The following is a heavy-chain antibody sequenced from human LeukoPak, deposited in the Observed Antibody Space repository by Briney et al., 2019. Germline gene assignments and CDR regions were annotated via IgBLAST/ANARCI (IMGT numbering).Heavy chain of an antibody. CDR1: GFTFSDHY. D-gene: IGHD6-19*01. V-gene: IGHV3-30*18. Sequence: QPGGSLRLSCAASGFTFSDHYMDWVRQAPGKGLEWVAVISYDGSNKYYADSVKGRFTISRDNSKNTLYLQMNSLRAEDTAVYYCAKDWCGWPHCYYYGTDVWGQGTTVTVSS. CDR3: AKDWCGWPHCYYYGTDV. CDR2: ISYDGSNK. J-gene: IGHJ6*02.